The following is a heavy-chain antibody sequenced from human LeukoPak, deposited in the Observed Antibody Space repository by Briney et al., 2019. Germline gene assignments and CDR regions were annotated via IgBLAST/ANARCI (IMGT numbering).Heavy chain of an antibody. D-gene: IGHD6-19*01. CDR2: ISYDGSNK. CDR1: GFTFSSYA. Sequence: GGSLRLSCAASGFTFSSYAMHWVRQAPGKGLEWVAVISYDGSNKYYADSVKGRFTISRDNSKNTLYLQMNSLRAEDTAVYYRAKDSSSWYSSGWYYFDYWGQGTLVTVSS. V-gene: IGHV3-30*04. CDR3: AKDSSSWYSSGWYYFDY. J-gene: IGHJ4*02.